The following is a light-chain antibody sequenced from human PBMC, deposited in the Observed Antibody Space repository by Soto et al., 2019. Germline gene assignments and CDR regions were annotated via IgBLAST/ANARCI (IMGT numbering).Light chain of an antibody. J-gene: IGKJ5*01. CDR1: QGVTTN. Sequence: EIVMTQSPDTLSVSPGDRATLTCRAGQGVTTNFAWYQQKSGQSPRLLIYDVSIRATGVPARFSATGSETDFTLTISGLQSGDSAVYFCQQYNNWPFSFGQGTRLEIK. V-gene: IGKV3-15*01. CDR3: QQYNNWPFS. CDR2: DVS.